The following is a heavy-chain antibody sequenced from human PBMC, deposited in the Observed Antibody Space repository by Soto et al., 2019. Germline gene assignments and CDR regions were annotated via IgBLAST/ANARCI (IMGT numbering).Heavy chain of an antibody. Sequence: SQTLSLTFDISGDSVSSNSAGWNWIRQTPSRGLEWLGRTYYKSKWYYTYAASVKSRITVSPDTSKNQFSLQLTSVTPEDTAVYYCARGSWDDVSGHYYMDVWDKGTTVTVSS. CDR2: TYYKSKWYY. D-gene: IGHD1-1*01. J-gene: IGHJ6*03. CDR3: ARGSWDDVSGHYYMDV. V-gene: IGHV6-1*01. CDR1: GDSVSSNSAG.